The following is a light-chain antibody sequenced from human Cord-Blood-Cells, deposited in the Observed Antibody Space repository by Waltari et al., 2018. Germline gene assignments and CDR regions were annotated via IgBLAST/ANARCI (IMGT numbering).Light chain of an antibody. CDR3: SSYAGSNNLV. Sequence: QSALTQPPSAAGSPGQSVTIPCPGPSSADGGYKHVSWYQQHPGKAPKLMIYEVMKRPSGVPDRFSGSKSGNTASLTVSGLQAEDEADYYCSSYAGSNNLVFGGGTKLTVL. CDR2: EVM. J-gene: IGLJ2*01. CDR1: SSADGGYKH. V-gene: IGLV2-8*01.